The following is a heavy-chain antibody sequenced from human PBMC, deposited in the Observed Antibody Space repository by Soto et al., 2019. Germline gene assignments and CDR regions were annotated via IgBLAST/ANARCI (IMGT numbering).Heavy chain of an antibody. Sequence: ASVKVSCKASGYTFTGYYVHWVRQAPGQGLEWMGWINPNSGGTNYAQKFQGRVTMTRDTSISTAYMELSRLRSDDTAVYYCARVWDYYDSSGYYDYWGQGTLVTVSS. CDR3: ARVWDYYDSSGYYDY. CDR1: GYTFTGYY. CDR2: INPNSGGT. D-gene: IGHD3-22*01. V-gene: IGHV1-2*02. J-gene: IGHJ4*02.